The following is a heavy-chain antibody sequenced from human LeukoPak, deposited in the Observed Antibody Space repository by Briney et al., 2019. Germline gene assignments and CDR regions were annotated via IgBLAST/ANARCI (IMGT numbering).Heavy chain of an antibody. Sequence: PGGSLTLSCAASGLAFRIYWMHCVRQAPGKGLVWVSRIKPDVTTSVYADSVKGRFTISRDNLNNTLYLQMRSLRAEDTGVLFSAREAETSLYASSSPDYWGQGTPVTVSS. V-gene: IGHV3-74*01. CDR2: IKPDVTTS. J-gene: IGHJ4*01. CDR1: GLAFRIYW. D-gene: IGHD6-6*01. CDR3: AREAETSLYASSSPDY.